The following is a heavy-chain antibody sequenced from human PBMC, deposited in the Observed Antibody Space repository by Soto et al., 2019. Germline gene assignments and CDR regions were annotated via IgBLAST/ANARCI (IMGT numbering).Heavy chain of an antibody. V-gene: IGHV3-23*01. CDR1: GFTFSSYA. CDR3: AQGGYCSSISCYGAQGYYYYMDV. J-gene: IGHJ6*03. CDR2: IGGSGGST. D-gene: IGHD2-2*01. Sequence: QPGGSLRLSCAASGFTFSSYAMNWVRQAPGKGLEWVSSIGGSGGSTYYADSVKGRFTISRDNSKNTLYLQLDSLRAEDTAVYYCAQGGYCSSISCYGAQGYYYYMDVWGKGTTVTVSS.